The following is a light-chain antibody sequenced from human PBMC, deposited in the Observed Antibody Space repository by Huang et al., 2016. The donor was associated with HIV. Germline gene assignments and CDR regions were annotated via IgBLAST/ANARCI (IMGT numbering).Light chain of an antibody. Sequence: EIVMTQSPATLSVSAGERATLSCTASQSVSSSLAWHQQKPGQAPRLLIYGASTRATGIPVRFSGSGSGTEFTLTISSLQSEDFAVYYCQQYYNWPLTFGGGTKVEIK. CDR2: GAS. J-gene: IGKJ4*01. CDR3: QQYYNWPLT. V-gene: IGKV3-15*01. CDR1: QSVSSS.